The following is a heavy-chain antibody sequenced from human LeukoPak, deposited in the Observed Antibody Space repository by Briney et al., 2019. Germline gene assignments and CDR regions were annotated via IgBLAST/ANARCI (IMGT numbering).Heavy chain of an antibody. CDR1: GYTFISYG. D-gene: IGHD3-9*01. J-gene: IGHJ3*02. Sequence: ASGKVSCKASGYTFISYGITWVRQAPGQGLEWMGWISAYNGDTNYAQKLQGRVTMTTDTSTTTAYMELRSLRSDDTAVYYCARVKGYYNILTGYYLSDAFDIWGQGTMVTVSS. CDR2: ISAYNGDT. V-gene: IGHV1-18*01. CDR3: ARVKGYYNILTGYYLSDAFDI.